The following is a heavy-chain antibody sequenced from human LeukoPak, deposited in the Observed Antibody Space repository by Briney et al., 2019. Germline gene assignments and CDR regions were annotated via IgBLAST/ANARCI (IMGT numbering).Heavy chain of an antibody. Sequence: GGPLRLSCAASGFTVSSNYMSWVRQAPGKGLEWVSYISSSSSTIYYADSVKGRFTISRDNAKNSLYLQMNSLRAEDTAVYYCARDDFDYWGQGTLVTVSS. J-gene: IGHJ4*02. V-gene: IGHV3-48*01. CDR1: GFTVSSNY. CDR2: ISSSSSTI. CDR3: ARDDFDY.